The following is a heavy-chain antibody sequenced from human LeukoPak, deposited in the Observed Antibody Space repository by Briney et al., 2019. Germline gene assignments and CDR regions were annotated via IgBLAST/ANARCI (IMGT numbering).Heavy chain of an antibody. CDR3: ATSIAAAGPYYFDY. Sequence: SETLSLTCTVSGGSISSSSYYWGWIRQPPGKGLEWIGSIYYSGSTYYNPSLKSRVTISVDTSKNQFSLKLSSVTAADTAVYYCATSIAAAGPYYFDYWGQGTLVTVSP. CDR2: IYYSGST. CDR1: GGSISSSSYY. J-gene: IGHJ4*02. D-gene: IGHD6-13*01. V-gene: IGHV4-39*01.